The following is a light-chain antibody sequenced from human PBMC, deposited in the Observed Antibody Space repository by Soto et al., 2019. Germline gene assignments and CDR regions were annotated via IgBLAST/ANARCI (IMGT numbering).Light chain of an antibody. CDR1: RDITDY. Sequence: DIQMTQSPSSLSASVGDRVTITCRASRDITDYLAWYQQKPGQVPKLLIYHASTLQSGVPSRFTASGSGTDFTLTVTGLQPEDFATYYCQNYDSAPWTFGQGTKVEF. CDR3: QNYDSAPWT. J-gene: IGKJ1*01. CDR2: HAS. V-gene: IGKV1-27*01.